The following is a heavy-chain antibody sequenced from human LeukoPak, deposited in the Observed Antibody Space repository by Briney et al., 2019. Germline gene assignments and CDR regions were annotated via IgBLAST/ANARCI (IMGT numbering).Heavy chain of an antibody. D-gene: IGHD4-17*01. CDR1: GGSFSGYY. CDR2: INHSGST. CDR3: ARAPYGDYDSAFDI. Sequence: SETLSLTCAVYGGSFSGYYWSWIRHPPGKGLEWIGEINHSGSTNYNPSLKSRVTISVDTSKYQFSLKLSSVTAADTAVYYCARAPYGDYDSAFDIWGQGTMVTVSS. J-gene: IGHJ3*02. V-gene: IGHV4-34*01.